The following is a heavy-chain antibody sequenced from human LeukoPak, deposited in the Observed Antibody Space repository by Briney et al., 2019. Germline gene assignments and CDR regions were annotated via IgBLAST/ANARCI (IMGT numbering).Heavy chain of an antibody. CDR3: ARDRGSSAYYDFDY. V-gene: IGHV1-8*01. Sequence: ASVKVSCKASGYTFTSYDINWVRQATGQGLEWMGWMNPNSGNTGYAQKFQGRVTMTRDTSTSTVYMELSSLRSEDAAVFYCARDRGSSAYYDFDYWGQGTLVTVSS. J-gene: IGHJ4*02. CDR1: GYTFTSYD. D-gene: IGHD3-22*01. CDR2: MNPNSGNT.